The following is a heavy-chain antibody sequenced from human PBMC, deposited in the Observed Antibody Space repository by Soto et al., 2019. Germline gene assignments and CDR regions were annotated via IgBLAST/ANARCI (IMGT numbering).Heavy chain of an antibody. CDR2: INHSGST. CDR1: GGSISSGGYY. Sequence: VSGGSISSGGYYWSWIRQPPGKGLEWIGEINHSGSTNYNPSLKSRVTISVDTSKNQFSLKLSSVTAADTAVYYCARGTRGYSSGWYDYWGQGTLVTVSS. D-gene: IGHD6-19*01. V-gene: IGHV4-34*01. J-gene: IGHJ4*02. CDR3: ARGTRGYSSGWYDY.